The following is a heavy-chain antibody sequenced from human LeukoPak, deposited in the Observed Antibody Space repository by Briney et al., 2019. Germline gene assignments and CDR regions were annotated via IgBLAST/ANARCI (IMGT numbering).Heavy chain of an antibody. D-gene: IGHD1-1*01. J-gene: IGHJ4*02. CDR3: ARAGGRVNAPLDLDY. CDR2: TSYSCNT. Sequence: SETLSLTCTVSGGSISSHYWIWIRQPPGKGLEWIGFTSYSCNTNYNPSLKSRVTKSIDASKNRLSLKLTSVIAADTAVYYCARAGGRVNAPLDLDYWGQGILVTVSS. CDR1: GGSISSHY. V-gene: IGHV4-59*11.